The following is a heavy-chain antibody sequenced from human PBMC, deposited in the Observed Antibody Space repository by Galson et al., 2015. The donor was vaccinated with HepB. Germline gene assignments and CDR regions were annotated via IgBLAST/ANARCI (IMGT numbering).Heavy chain of an antibody. CDR1: GFTFSSYG. J-gene: IGHJ4*02. CDR3: ARENSGYDSAYDY. Sequence: SLRLSCAASGFTFSSYGMHWVRQAPGKGLEWVAVISYDGSNKYYADSVKGRFTISRDNSKNTLYLQMNSLRAEDTAVYYCARENSGYDSAYDYWGQGTLVTVSS. CDR2: ISYDGSNK. D-gene: IGHD5-12*01. V-gene: IGHV3-30*03.